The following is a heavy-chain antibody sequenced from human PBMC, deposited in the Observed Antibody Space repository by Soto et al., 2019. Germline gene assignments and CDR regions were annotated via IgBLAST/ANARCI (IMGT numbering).Heavy chain of an antibody. CDR2: INPSGGST. CDR3: AREQYYYDSSGYPNDACDI. Sequence: QVQLVQSGAEVKKPGASVKVSCKASGYTFTSYYMHWVRQAPGQGLEWMGIINPSGGSTSYAQKFQGRVTMTRDTSTSTVYMELSSLRSEDTAVYYCAREQYYYDSSGYPNDACDIWGQGTMVTVSS. CDR1: GYTFTSYY. J-gene: IGHJ3*02. V-gene: IGHV1-46*01. D-gene: IGHD3-22*01.